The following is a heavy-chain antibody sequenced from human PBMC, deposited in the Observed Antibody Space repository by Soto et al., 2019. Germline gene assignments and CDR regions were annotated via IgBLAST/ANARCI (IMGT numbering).Heavy chain of an antibody. D-gene: IGHD3-10*01. CDR1: GGSISSSNW. V-gene: IGHV4-4*02. CDR2: IYRSGST. Sequence: SETLSLTCAVSGGSISSSNWWSWVRQSPGKGLEWIGEIYRSGSTNYNPSLKSRVTISVDKSKNQFSLKLSSGTAADTAVYYCARVKASGVNFDYWGRGTLVTAPQ. J-gene: IGHJ4*02. CDR3: ARVKASGVNFDY.